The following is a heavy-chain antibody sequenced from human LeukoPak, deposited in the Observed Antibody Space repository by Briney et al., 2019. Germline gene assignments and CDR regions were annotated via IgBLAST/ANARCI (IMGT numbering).Heavy chain of an antibody. V-gene: IGHV4-34*01. CDR2: INHSGGT. CDR3: ARGRSPYYYYGVDV. Sequence: SETLSLTCAVYGGSFSGYYWSWIRQPPGKGLEWIGEINHSGGTNYNPSLKSRVTISVDTSKNQFSLKLSSVTAADTAVYYCARGRSPYYYYGVDVWGQGTTVTVSS. D-gene: IGHD1-14*01. J-gene: IGHJ6*02. CDR1: GGSFSGYY.